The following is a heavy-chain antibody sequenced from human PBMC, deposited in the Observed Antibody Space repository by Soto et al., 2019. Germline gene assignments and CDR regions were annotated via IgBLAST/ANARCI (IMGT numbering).Heavy chain of an antibody. D-gene: IGHD6-25*01. CDR1: GGSISSSSYY. CDR3: ARHVDGNLASGDY. Sequence: PSETLSLTCTVSGGSISSSSYYWGWLRQPPRKGLEWIGSIYYSGRTYYNPSLKSRVTISVDTTKNRFSLKLTSVTAADTAVYYCARHVDGNLASGDYWGQGTLVTVSS. CDR2: IYYSGRT. V-gene: IGHV4-39*01. J-gene: IGHJ4*02.